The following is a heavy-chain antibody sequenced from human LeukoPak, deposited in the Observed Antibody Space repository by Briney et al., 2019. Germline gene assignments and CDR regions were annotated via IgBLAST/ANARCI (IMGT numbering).Heavy chain of an antibody. V-gene: IGHV4-34*01. CDR3: ARDPTTVITLPYYFDD. CDR2: INHSGST. CDR1: GGYFIGYH. D-gene: IGHD4-23*01. Sequence: SETLSLTCAVSGGYFIGYHWNWIRQPPGKGLEWIGEINHSGSTNYNPSLKSRITISVDTSKKQFSLTLRSLTAADTAVYYCARDPTTVITLPYYFDDWGQGILVTVSS. J-gene: IGHJ4*02.